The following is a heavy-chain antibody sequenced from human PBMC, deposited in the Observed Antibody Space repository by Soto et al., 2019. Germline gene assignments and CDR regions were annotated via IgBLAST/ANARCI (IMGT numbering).Heavy chain of an antibody. CDR1: GFRFITNS. V-gene: IGHV3-23*01. CDR3: ATTIFDY. CDR2: VSSDGVST. J-gene: IGHJ4*02. Sequence: EVQLLASGGGSVQPGGSLRLSCEASGFRFITNSMSWVRQAPGKGLEWVSSVSSDGVSTYYAKSVKGRFTISRDNSKNTLYLQMSSLRAEDMAVYYCATTIFDYWGQGILVTVSS.